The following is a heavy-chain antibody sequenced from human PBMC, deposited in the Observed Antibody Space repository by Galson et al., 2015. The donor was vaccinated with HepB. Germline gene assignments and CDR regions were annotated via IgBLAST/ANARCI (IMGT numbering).Heavy chain of an antibody. CDR1: GYTFPCYY. Sequence: SVKVSCKASGYTFPCYYMHWVRQAPGQGLEWMGIINPSGSSTSYAQKLQVRATMTRDTSTSTVYMDLSCLRSEDTAVYYCASDRRGDFLDYWGQGTLVTVSS. CDR2: INPSGSST. V-gene: IGHV1-46*04. D-gene: IGHD7-27*01. CDR3: ASDRRGDFLDY. J-gene: IGHJ4*02.